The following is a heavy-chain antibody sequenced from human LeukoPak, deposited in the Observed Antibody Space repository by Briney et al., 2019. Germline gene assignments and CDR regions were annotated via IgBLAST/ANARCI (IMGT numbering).Heavy chain of an antibody. CDR2: TSAYNGNT. Sequence: ASVKVSCKASAYSFTSYGISWVRQAPGQGLEWMGWTSAYNGNTNYAQKLQGRVTMTTDTSTSTAYMELRSLRSDDTAVYYCARQDSSGYDAFDIWGQGTMVTVSS. V-gene: IGHV1-18*01. CDR3: ARQDSSGYDAFDI. D-gene: IGHD3-22*01. CDR1: AYSFTSYG. J-gene: IGHJ3*02.